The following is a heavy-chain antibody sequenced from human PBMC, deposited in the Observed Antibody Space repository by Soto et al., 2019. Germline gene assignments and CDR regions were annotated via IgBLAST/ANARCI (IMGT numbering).Heavy chain of an antibody. J-gene: IGHJ4*02. CDR1: GFTVSNNH. V-gene: IGHV3-53*01. D-gene: IGHD3-16*01. Sequence: VQLVESGGGLIQPGGSLRLSCAASGFTVSNNHMTWVRQAAGKGLELVSFVHGGGSTSYADAVKGRFTISRDNSKNTLYLKMDSLRAEDTAIYYCAVRLTTAASIDYRGRGTMVTVSS. CDR3: AVRLTTAASIDY. CDR2: VHGGGST.